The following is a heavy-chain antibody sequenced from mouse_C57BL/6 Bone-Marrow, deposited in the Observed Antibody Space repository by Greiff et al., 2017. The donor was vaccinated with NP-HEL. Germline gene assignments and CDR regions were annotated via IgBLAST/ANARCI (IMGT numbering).Heavy chain of an antibody. V-gene: IGHV1-81*01. CDR3: ARGWTVFPSWFAY. Sequence: VQVVESGAELARPGASVKLSCKASGYTFTSYGISWVKQRTGQGLEWIGEIYPRSGNTYYNEKFKGKATLTADKSSSTAYMELRSLTSEDSAVYLCARGWTVFPSWFAYWGQGTLVTVSA. CDR2: IYPRSGNT. CDR1: GYTFTSYG. J-gene: IGHJ3*01. D-gene: IGHD3-3*01.